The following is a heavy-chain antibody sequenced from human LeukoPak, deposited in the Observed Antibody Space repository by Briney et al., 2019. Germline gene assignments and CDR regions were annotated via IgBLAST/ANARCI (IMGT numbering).Heavy chain of an antibody. J-gene: IGHJ6*02. Sequence: PGGSLRLSCAASGFTFSSYGMHWVRQAPGKGLEWVAFIRYDGSNKYYADSVKGRFTISRDNSKNTLYLQMNSLRAEDTAVYYCARRGGATLQGAYYYYYGMDVWGQGTTVTVSS. CDR1: GFTFSSYG. D-gene: IGHD1-26*01. V-gene: IGHV3-30*02. CDR2: IRYDGSNK. CDR3: ARRGGATLQGAYYYYYGMDV.